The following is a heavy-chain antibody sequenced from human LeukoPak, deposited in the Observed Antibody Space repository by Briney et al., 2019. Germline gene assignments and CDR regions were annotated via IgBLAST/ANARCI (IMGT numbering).Heavy chain of an antibody. CDR1: GFTFSNYV. V-gene: IGHV3-23*01. J-gene: IGHJ4*02. CDR3: AKEGYYGSGSFPDS. Sequence: GGSLRLSCSGSGFTFSNYVMSWVRQAPGKGLEWVSCVSGSGGRGATYYTDSVKGRFTISRDNSKSTLYLQMNSLRAEDTAVYYCAKEGYYGSGSFPDSWGQGTLVTVSS. D-gene: IGHD3-10*01. CDR2: VSGSGGRGAT.